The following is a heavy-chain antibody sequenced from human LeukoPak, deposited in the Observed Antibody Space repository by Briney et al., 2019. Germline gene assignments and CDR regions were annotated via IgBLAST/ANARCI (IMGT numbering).Heavy chain of an antibody. D-gene: IGHD2-8*01. V-gene: IGHV4-39*01. Sequence: SETLSLTCAVSGGSISSSYYWGWIRQPPGKGLEWIGSVYYSGSTYYIPSLKSRVTISVDTSKNQFSLKLNSLTAADTAVYYCASQRRYCTNGVCFKAFDYWGQGSLVTVSS. CDR3: ASQRRYCTNGVCFKAFDY. J-gene: IGHJ4*02. CDR2: VYYSGST. CDR1: GGSISSSYY.